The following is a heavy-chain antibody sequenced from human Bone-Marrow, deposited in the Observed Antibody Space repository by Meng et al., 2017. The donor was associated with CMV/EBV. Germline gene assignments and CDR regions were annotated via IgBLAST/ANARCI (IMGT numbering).Heavy chain of an antibody. Sequence: ASVKVSCKASGYTFTSYGISWVRQAPGQGLEWMGWISAYNGNTNYAQKLQGRVTMTTDTSTSTAYMELRSLRSDDTAVYYCARARSFKEWLRLRYYFDYWGQGTLVTVSS. J-gene: IGHJ4*02. CDR2: ISAYNGNT. D-gene: IGHD5-12*01. V-gene: IGHV1-18*01. CDR3: ARARSFKEWLRLRYYFDY. CDR1: GYTFTSYG.